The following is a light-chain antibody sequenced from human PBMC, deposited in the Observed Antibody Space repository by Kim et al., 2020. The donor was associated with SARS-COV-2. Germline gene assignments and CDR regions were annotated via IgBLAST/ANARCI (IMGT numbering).Light chain of an antibody. V-gene: IGKV2-29*02. Sequence: QPASISCKSSQSLLHSDGETYLYWYLQKPGQSPQLLIYKVSSRFSGVPDRFSGSGSGTDFTLKISRVEAEDVGVYYCMQGIHLPLTFGGGTKVDIK. CDR1: QSLLHSDGETY. CDR3: MQGIHLPLT. CDR2: KVS. J-gene: IGKJ4*01.